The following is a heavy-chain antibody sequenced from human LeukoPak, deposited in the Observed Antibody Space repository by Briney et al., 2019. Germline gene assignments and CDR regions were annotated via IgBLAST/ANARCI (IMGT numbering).Heavy chain of an antibody. Sequence: PGGSPRLSCADPVFTFSSYVANTGREAPGEGVERGSHIRSSGSTIYYADSVKRRFTISRDNAKDSLYLQMDILRANDTAFYYCARDLRYSSSSTRPKGDYWGQGNLVTVSS. V-gene: IGHV3-48*03. CDR3: ARDLRYSSSSTRPKGDY. CDR1: VFTFSSYV. CDR2: IRSSGSTI. D-gene: IGHD6-13*01. J-gene: IGHJ4*02.